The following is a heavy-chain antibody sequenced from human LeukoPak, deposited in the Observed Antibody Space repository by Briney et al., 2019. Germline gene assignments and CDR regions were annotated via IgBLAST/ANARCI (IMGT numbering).Heavy chain of an antibody. CDR2: IYTSGST. V-gene: IGHV4-61*02. J-gene: IGHJ6*03. CDR1: GGSISSGDYY. Sequence: SETLSLTCTVSGGSISSGDYYWSWIRQPAGKGLEWIGRIYTSGSTNYNPSLKSRVTMSVDTSKNQFSLKLSSVTAADTAVYYCARDGPYSSGWYRDYYYMDVWGKGTTVTVSS. D-gene: IGHD6-19*01. CDR3: ARDGPYSSGWYRDYYYMDV.